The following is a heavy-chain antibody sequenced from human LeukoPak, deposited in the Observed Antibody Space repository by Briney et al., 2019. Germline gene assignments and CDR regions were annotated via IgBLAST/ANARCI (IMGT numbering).Heavy chain of an antibody. CDR1: GFTFSSYA. CDR2: ISGSGGST. J-gene: IGHJ6*03. V-gene: IGHV3-23*01. CDR3: AKELQGGRFSTLYYYMDV. D-gene: IGHD3-3*01. Sequence: PGGSLRLSCTASGFTFSSYAMSWVRQAPGKGLEWVSAISGSGGSTYYADSVKGRFTISRDNSKNTLYLQMNSLRAEDTAVYYCAKELQGGRFSTLYYYMDVWGKGTTVTVSS.